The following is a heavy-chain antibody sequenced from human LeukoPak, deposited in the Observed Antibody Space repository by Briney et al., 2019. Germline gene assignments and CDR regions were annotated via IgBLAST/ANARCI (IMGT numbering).Heavy chain of an antibody. CDR1: GDSVSSNSAA. CDR2: TYYRSKWYN. CDR3: ARGEDCGGDCQYYYYYYMDV. J-gene: IGHJ6*03. V-gene: IGHV6-1*01. Sequence: SRTLSLTCAISGDSVSSNSAAWNWIRQSPSRGLEWLGRTYYRSKWYNDYAVSVKSRITINPDTSKSQFSLQLNSVTPEDTAVYYCARGEDCGGDCQYYYYYYMDVWGKGTTVTVSS. D-gene: IGHD2-21*02.